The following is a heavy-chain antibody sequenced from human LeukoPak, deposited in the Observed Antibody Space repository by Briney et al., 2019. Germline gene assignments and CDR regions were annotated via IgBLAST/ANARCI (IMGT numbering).Heavy chain of an antibody. CDR3: ARSHTQKEFCGGGRCYPTVWWFDP. D-gene: IGHD2-15*01. CDR1: GYTFINNV. J-gene: IGHJ5*02. CDR2: IDPKNGNR. V-gene: IGHV1-8*01. Sequence: ASVKVSCKASGYTFINNVINWVRQAPGQGLEWMAWIDPKNGNRGYAQNFQGRVTMTTDISINTAYLELSSLRSEDTAVYYCARSHTQKEFCGGGRCYPTVWWFDPWGQGTLVTVSS.